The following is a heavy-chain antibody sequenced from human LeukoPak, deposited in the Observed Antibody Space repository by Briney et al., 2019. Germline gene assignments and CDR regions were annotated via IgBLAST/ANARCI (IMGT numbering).Heavy chain of an antibody. CDR1: GYTFTSYY. Sequence: ASVKVSCKASGYTFTSYYMHWVRQAPGQGLEWMGIINPSGGSTSYAQKFQGRVTMTRDTSMSTVYMELSSLRSEDTAVYYCARARGDSSGYYVYYYYGMDVWGQGTTVTVSS. CDR2: INPSGGST. CDR3: ARARGDSSGYYVYYYYGMDV. D-gene: IGHD3-22*01. J-gene: IGHJ6*02. V-gene: IGHV1-46*01.